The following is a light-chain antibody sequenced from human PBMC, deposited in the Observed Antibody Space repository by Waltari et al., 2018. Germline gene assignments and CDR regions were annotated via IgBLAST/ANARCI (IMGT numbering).Light chain of an antibody. J-gene: IGLJ1*01. CDR2: GAP. Sequence: QSALTQPASVSGSPGQSLTLSCTGTSTDIGNYDLLSWYQQRPGEAPTPLLYGAPKRPSGVSNRFSGSKSGKTASLTISGLQTEDEADYYCFSFVAANSFVFGPGTKVTVL. CDR1: STDIGNYDL. CDR3: FSFVAANSFV. V-gene: IGLV2-23*01.